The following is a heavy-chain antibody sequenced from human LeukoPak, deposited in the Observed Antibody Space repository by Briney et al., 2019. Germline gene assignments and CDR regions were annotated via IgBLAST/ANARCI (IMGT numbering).Heavy chain of an antibody. J-gene: IGHJ4*02. CDR3: AILQGSSSMVLDY. D-gene: IGHD6-6*01. CDR1: GYTFTRYG. CDR2: ISAYNGNT. Sequence: ASVKVSCKASGYTFTRYGISWVRQDPGQGLEWMGWISAYNGNTNYAQKFQGRVTMTRDTSISTAYMELSRLRSDDTAVYYCAILQGSSSMVLDYWGQGTLVTVSS. V-gene: IGHV1-18*01.